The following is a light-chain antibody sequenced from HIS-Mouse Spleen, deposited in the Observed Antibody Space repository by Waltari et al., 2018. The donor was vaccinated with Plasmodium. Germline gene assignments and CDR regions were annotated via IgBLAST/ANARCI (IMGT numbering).Light chain of an antibody. Sequence: QSVLTQPPSASGTPGQRVTISCSGRSSNIGSNTVNWYQQLPGTAPKLLIQSNNQRPSGVPDRFSGAKSGTSASLAISGLQSEDEADYYCAAWDDSLNGWVFGGGTKLTVL. J-gene: IGLJ3*02. CDR1: SSNIGSNT. CDR2: SNN. V-gene: IGLV1-44*01. CDR3: AAWDDSLNGWV.